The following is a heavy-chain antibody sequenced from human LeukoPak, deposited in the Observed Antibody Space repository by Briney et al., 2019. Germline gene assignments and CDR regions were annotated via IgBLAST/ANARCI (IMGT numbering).Heavy chain of an antibody. Sequence: GASVKVSCKASGYTFTGYYMHWVRQAPGQGLEWMGWINPNSGGTNYAQKFQGRVTMTRDTSISTAYMELSRLRSDDTAVYYCARARYSSSWYKFDCWGQGTLVTVSS. CDR2: INPNSGGT. V-gene: IGHV1-2*02. CDR1: GYTFTGYY. D-gene: IGHD6-13*01. J-gene: IGHJ5*01. CDR3: ARARYSSSWYKFDC.